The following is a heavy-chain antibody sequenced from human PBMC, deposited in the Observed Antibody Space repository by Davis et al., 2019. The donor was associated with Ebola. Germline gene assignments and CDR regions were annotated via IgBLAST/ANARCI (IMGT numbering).Heavy chain of an antibody. J-gene: IGHJ3*02. D-gene: IGHD2-21*02. CDR2: MYHSAST. CDR1: GASIRSYY. CDR3: ARISPSCGGDCYPFDI. Sequence: PSETLSLTCSVSGASIRSYYWSWIRQSPEKGLEWLAYMYHSASTHYNPSLSSRVTMSVDTSNNQFSLKLTSVTAADTAIYYCARISPSCGGDCYPFDIWGQGTMVTVSS. V-gene: IGHV4-59*08.